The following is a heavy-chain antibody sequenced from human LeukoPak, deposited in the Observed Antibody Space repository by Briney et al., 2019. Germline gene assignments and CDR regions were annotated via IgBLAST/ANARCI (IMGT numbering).Heavy chain of an antibody. CDR3: ARDFHRRYYDSSGYNAFDI. J-gene: IGHJ3*02. D-gene: IGHD3-22*01. Sequence: GGSLRLSCAASGFTFSSYSMNWVRQAPGKGLEWVSYISAISSSSTYYADSVKGRFTISRDNAKNSLYPQMNSLRAEDTAVYYCARDFHRRYYDSSGYNAFDIWGQGTMVTVSS. CDR2: ISAISSSST. CDR1: GFTFSSYS. V-gene: IGHV3-48*04.